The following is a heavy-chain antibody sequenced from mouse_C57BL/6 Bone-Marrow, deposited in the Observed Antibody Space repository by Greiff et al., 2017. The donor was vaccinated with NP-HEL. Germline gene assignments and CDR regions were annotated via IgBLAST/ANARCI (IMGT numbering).Heavy chain of an antibody. CDR2: ISNGGGST. V-gene: IGHV5-12*01. CDR3: ATIATVVAGWYFDV. CDR1: GFTFSDYY. D-gene: IGHD1-1*01. Sequence: EVKLVESGGGLVQPGGSLKLSCAASGFTFSDYYMYWVRQTPEKRLEWVAYISNGGGSTYYPDTVKGRFTISRDNATNTLYLQMSRLKSEDTAMYYCATIATVVAGWYFDVWGTGTTVTVSS. J-gene: IGHJ1*03.